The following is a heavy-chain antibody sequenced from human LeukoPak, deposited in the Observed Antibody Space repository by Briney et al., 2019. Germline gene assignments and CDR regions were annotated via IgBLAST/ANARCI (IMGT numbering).Heavy chain of an antibody. J-gene: IGHJ4*02. Sequence: SETLSLTCTVSGGPISSSSYFWGWIRQPPGKGLEWIGSIYYSGHTYHNPSLESRVIISVDRSKNQFSLKMSSVTAADTAVYYCARHCSDGSCYSGLDYWGQGTLVTVSS. D-gene: IGHD2-15*01. V-gene: IGHV4-39*01. CDR3: ARHCSDGSCYSGLDY. CDR1: GGPISSSSYF. CDR2: IYYSGHT.